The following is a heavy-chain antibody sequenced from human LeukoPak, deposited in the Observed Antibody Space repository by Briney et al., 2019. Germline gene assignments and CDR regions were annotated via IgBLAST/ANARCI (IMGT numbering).Heavy chain of an antibody. J-gene: IGHJ4*02. CDR1: GFTFSSYW. CDR2: ISGTAGYT. Sequence: GGSLRLSCAASGFTFSSYWMSWVRQAPGEGLEWVSAISGTAGYTYYADPVKGRFTISRDTSRNTLYLQMNSLGAEDTAIYYCAKGLDTFDHWGQGTLVSVSS. D-gene: IGHD5-18*01. V-gene: IGHV3-23*01. CDR3: AKGLDTFDH.